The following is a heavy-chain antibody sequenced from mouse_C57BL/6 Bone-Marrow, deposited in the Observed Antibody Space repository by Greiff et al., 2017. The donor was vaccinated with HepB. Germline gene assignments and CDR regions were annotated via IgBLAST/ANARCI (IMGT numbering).Heavy chain of an antibody. CDR3: REWDYYGSPRGY. J-gene: IGHJ2*01. CDR2: YPGSGNTY. D-gene: IGHD1-1*01. V-gene: IGHV1-83*01. CDR1: YTFPAYYM. Sequence: VQLQQSGPELVKPGASVKISCKASGYTFPAYYMHWVRQKPGKGLEGIGEIYPGSGNTYNNERFKGKATLTADTSSSTAYMQLSSLTSEDSAVYFCAREWDYYGSPRGYWGQGTTLTVSS.